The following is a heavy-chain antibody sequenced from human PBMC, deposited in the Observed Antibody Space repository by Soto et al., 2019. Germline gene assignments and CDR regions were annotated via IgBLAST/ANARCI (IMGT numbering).Heavy chain of an antibody. CDR1: GFTFSSYW. CDR2: INSDGSST. Sequence: GGSLRLSCAASGFTFSSYWMHWVRQAPGKGLVWVSRINSDGSSTSYADSVKGRFTISRDNAKNRLYLQMNSLRAEDRAGYYCARGGRGNWKSGLYMDVWGKGTTVTVSS. CDR3: ARGGRGNWKSGLYMDV. V-gene: IGHV3-74*01. J-gene: IGHJ6*03. D-gene: IGHD1-20*01.